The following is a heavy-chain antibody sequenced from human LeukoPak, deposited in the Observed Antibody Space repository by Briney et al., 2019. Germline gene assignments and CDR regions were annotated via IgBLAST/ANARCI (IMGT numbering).Heavy chain of an antibody. J-gene: IGHJ4*02. CDR1: GYTFTSYY. Sequence: GASVKVSCKASGYTFTSYYMHWVRQAPGQGLEWMGIINPSGGSTSYAQKFQGRVTMTRDMSTSTVYMELSSLRSEDTAVYYCARASLITIFGVVNWGQGTLVTVSS. CDR2: INPSGGST. CDR3: ARASLITIFGVVN. D-gene: IGHD3-3*01. V-gene: IGHV1-46*01.